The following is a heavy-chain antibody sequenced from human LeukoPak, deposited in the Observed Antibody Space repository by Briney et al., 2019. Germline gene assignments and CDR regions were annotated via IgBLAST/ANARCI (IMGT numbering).Heavy chain of an antibody. V-gene: IGHV3-48*03. CDR1: GFTFSAYE. D-gene: IGHD3-10*01. J-gene: IGHJ4*02. CDR2: ISGSGSPT. Sequence: GGSLRLSCAASGFTFSAYEMNWVRQAPGMGLEWVSYISGSGSPTFYADSVKGRFTISRDNAKNSLYLQMNSLRAEDTAVYYCARDLRVTMDGGAAHWGQGTLVSVSS. CDR3: ARDLRVTMDGGAAH.